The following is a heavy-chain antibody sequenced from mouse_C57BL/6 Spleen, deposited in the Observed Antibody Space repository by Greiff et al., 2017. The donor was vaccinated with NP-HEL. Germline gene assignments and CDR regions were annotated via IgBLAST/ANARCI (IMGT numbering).Heavy chain of an antibody. CDR2: IDPSDSYT. V-gene: IGHV1-50*01. J-gene: IGHJ1*03. CDR1: GYTFTSYW. D-gene: IGHD1-1*01. CDR3: ARGVATRYFDV. Sequence: VQLQQPGAELVKPGASVKLSCKASGYTFTSYWMQWVKQRPGQGLEWIGEIDPSDSYTNYNQKFKGKATLTVDTSSSTAYMQLSSLTSEDSAVYYCARGVATRYFDVWGTGTTVTVSS.